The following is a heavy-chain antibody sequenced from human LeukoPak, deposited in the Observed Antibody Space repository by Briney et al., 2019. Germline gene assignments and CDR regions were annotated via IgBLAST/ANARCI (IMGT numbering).Heavy chain of an antibody. CDR2: IHFNGNT. CDR1: GGSIGDYY. J-gene: IGHJ3*01. D-gene: IGHD3-10*01. Sequence: SETLSLTCTVSGGSIGDYYRSWVRQPPGKGLESIGYIHFNGNTFYNPSLKSRVTMPLDTSKSQFSLKLDSVTAADTALYYCALGPRSRSGTFDFWGQGTKVTVSS. CDR3: ALGPRSRSGTFDF. V-gene: IGHV4-59*01.